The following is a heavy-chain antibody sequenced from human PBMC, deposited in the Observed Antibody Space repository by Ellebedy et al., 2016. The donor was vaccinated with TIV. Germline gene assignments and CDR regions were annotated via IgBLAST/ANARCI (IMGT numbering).Heavy chain of an antibody. D-gene: IGHD3-10*01. CDR1: GFTFSSYG. V-gene: IGHV3-33*01. CDR2: IWYDGSNK. CDR3: AREPMVRGVIRRGYAMDV. J-gene: IGHJ6*02. Sequence: GGSLRLSXAASGFTFSSYGMHWVRPAPGKGLEWVAVIWYDGSNKYYADSVKGRFTISRDNSKNTLYLQMNSLRAEDTAVYYCAREPMVRGVIRRGYAMDVWGQGTTVTVSS.